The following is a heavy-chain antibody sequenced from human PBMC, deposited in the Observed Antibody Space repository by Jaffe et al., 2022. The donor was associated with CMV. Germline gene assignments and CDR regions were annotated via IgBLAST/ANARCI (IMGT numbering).Heavy chain of an antibody. Sequence: QVQLVESGGGVVQPGRSLRLSCAASGFTFSSYGMHWVRQAPGKGLEWVAVISYDGSNKYYADSVKGRFTISRDNSKNTLYLQMNSLRAEDTAVYYCAKDLGEQDIVVVPAAIYPPIHYGMDVWGQGTTVTVSS. D-gene: IGHD2-2*02. CDR1: GFTFSSYG. V-gene: IGHV3-30*18. CDR3: AKDLGEQDIVVVPAAIYPPIHYGMDV. J-gene: IGHJ6*02. CDR2: ISYDGSNK.